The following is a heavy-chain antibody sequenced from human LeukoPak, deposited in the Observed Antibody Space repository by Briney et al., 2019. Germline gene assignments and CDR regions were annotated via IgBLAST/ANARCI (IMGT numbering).Heavy chain of an antibody. CDR1: GYNFTTYW. Sequence: GESLKISCKGSGYNFTTYWIGWVRQMPGKGLDWMGIIYPDDSDTRYSPSFQGQVTISVDKSISTAYLQWSSLKASDTAMYYSARRRGSGRTDYSGQGTLVTVSS. CDR2: IYPDDSDT. D-gene: IGHD3-10*01. CDR3: ARRRGSGRTDY. V-gene: IGHV5-51*01. J-gene: IGHJ4*02.